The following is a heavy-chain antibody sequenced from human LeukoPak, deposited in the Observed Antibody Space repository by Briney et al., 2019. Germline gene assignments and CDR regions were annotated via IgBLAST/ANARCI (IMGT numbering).Heavy chain of an antibody. CDR2: FSGSGVST. Sequence: WGSLRLPSAASGFTFSSHGMSWVRQAPGRGLGWVSVFSGSGVSTYYADSVKGRFTISRDNSKKTLYLQMNSMRAEDTAVYYCAKDTAYSRGWYRGNYYYYNMAVWGKGPTVT. CDR3: AKDTAYSRGWYRGNYYYYNMAV. J-gene: IGHJ6*03. CDR1: GFTFSSHG. D-gene: IGHD6-19*01. V-gene: IGHV3-23*01.